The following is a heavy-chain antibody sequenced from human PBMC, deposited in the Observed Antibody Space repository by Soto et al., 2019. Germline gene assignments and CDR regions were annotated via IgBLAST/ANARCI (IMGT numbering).Heavy chain of an antibody. CDR1: GFSFNTHG. CDR2: IVNDGSEQ. J-gene: IGHJ4*02. D-gene: IGHD5-12*01. Sequence: QVQLVESGGGVVRPGRSLRLSCEATGFSFNTHGMHWVRQAPGKGLEWVAVIVNDGSEQAYSDAVKGRFTISSDNSKNTPYLHMNNLRAADTAVYYGTRDYIYDGDGLDHWSQGILVPVSS. CDR3: TRDYIYDGDGLDH. V-gene: IGHV3-33*01.